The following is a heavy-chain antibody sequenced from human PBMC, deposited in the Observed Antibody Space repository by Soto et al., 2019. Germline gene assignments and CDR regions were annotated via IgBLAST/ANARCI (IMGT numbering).Heavy chain of an antibody. CDR3: AKANYYDNGAYYSDY. Sequence: GGSLRLSCAASGFTFSSYAMSWVRQAPGKGLEWVSGIRNTGASTNYADSVKGRFTISRDNSKNTLFLQMNSLRAEDTAVYYCAKANYYDNGAYYSDYWGQGTPVTVSS. CDR2: IRNTGAST. D-gene: IGHD3-22*01. V-gene: IGHV3-23*01. J-gene: IGHJ4*02. CDR1: GFTFSSYA.